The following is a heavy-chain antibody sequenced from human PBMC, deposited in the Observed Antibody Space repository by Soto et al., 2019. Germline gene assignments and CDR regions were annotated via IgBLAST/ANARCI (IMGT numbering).Heavy chain of an antibody. CDR1: GFTFSTYA. V-gene: IGHV3-23*01. CDR3: VKLVLALAGHFDY. CDR2: ITDTGGST. J-gene: IGHJ4*01. Sequence: EVQLLESGGGLVQPGGSLRLSCAASGFTFSTYAMSWVRQGPGKGLEWVSVITDTGGSTYYADSVKGRFTISRDNSKNTLYLQRDSLREEDTAVYYCVKLVLALAGHFDYWGRGNLVTVSS. D-gene: IGHD6-19*01.